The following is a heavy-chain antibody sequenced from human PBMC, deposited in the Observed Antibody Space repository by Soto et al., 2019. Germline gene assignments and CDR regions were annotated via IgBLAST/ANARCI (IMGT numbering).Heavy chain of an antibody. CDR2: ISNDGNRK. Sequence: PGGSLRLSCAASGLSFSSYGMHWVRQAPGRWLEWVTVISNDGNRKYYGESVKGRFSVSRDNDKDTLYLQMNGLRPEDTGVYYCAKDRRQLSALDMWGQGXTVTVS. J-gene: IGHJ3*02. V-gene: IGHV3-30*18. CDR3: AKDRRQLSALDM. D-gene: IGHD6-6*01. CDR1: GLSFSSYG.